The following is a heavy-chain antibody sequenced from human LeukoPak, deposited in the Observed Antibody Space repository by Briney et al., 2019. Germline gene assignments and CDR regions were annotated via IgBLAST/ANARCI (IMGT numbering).Heavy chain of an antibody. CDR3: ARDRWELLRGEFDY. Sequence: GGSLRLSCAASGFTFSSNGINWVRQAPGKGLEWVAIVWYDGSKEYYADSVKGRFTISRDNSKNTVYLQMDSLRAEDTAVHYCARDRWELLRGEFDYWGQGTLVTVSS. D-gene: IGHD1-26*01. CDR2: VWYDGSKE. J-gene: IGHJ4*02. CDR1: GFTFSSNG. V-gene: IGHV3-33*01.